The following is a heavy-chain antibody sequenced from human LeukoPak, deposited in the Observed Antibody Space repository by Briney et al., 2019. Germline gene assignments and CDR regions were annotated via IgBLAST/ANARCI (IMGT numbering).Heavy chain of an antibody. D-gene: IGHD2/OR15-2a*01. V-gene: IGHV3-74*01. CDR2: INSDGSWT. J-gene: IGHJ4*02. CDR3: VSFYETY. Sequence: GSLRLSFAASGNYCMHWVRQAPGKGLVWVSHINSDGSWTSYADSVKGRFTISKDNAKNPVYLQMNSLRAEDTAVYYCVSFYETYWGRGTLVTVSS. CDR1: GNYC.